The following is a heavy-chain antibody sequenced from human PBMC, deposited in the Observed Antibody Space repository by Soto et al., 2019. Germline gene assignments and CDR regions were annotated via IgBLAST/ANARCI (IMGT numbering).Heavy chain of an antibody. CDR1: GGTFSSYA. CDR3: XXXXXXXXXPYYYYGMXX. J-gene: IGHJ6*02. Sequence: QVQLVQSGAEVKKPGSSVKVSCKASGGTFSSYAISWVRQAPGQGLEWMGGIIPIFGTANYAQKFQGRVTITADESTSTAYMELSSLRSEDTAVYXXXXXXXXXXXPYYYYGMXXXGXXT. V-gene: IGHV1-69*01. CDR2: IIPIFGTA.